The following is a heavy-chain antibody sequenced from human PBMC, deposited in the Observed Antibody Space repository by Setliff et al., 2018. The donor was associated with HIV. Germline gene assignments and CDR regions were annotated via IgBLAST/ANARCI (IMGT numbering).Heavy chain of an antibody. V-gene: IGHV4-38-2*02. CDR3: ARDRLSAFDP. CDR2: MYHSGNT. D-gene: IGHD3-16*01. J-gene: IGHJ5*02. CDR1: AYSISSGYY. Sequence: SETLSLTCAVSAYSISSGYYWGWIRQPPGKGLEWIGSMYHSGNTYYNPSLKSRVTISVDTSKNQFSLRLSSVTAADTAVYYCARDRLSAFDPWGQGTLVTVSS.